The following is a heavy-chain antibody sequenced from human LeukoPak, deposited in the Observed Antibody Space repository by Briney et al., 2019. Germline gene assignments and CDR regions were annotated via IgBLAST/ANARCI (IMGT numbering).Heavy chain of an antibody. Sequence: GGSLRLSCAASGFAFSSYSMNWVRQAPGKGLEWISYINIGSNSLLYADSVKGRFTISRDNAKNSLYLQMNSLRAEDTAVYYCTREPRFGSYSIDYWGQGTLVTVSS. CDR3: TREPRFGSYSIDY. V-gene: IGHV3-48*01. CDR1: GFAFSSYS. CDR2: INIGSNSL. J-gene: IGHJ4*02. D-gene: IGHD1-26*01.